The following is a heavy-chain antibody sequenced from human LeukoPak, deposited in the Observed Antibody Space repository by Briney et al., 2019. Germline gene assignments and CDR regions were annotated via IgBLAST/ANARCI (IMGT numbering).Heavy chain of an antibody. V-gene: IGHV3-23*01. J-gene: IGHJ4*02. Sequence: PGGSLRLSCAASGFTFTDYAMNWVRQAPGKGLEWVSGISYGGDNTYHAHSVKGRFTISRDNPRNTLNLALNSLRAEDTAVYYCAKDPHPYGDSVGGYHFDYWGQGTLVTVSS. CDR1: GFTFTDYA. CDR3: AKDPHPYGDSVGGYHFDY. D-gene: IGHD4-17*01. CDR2: ISYGGDNT.